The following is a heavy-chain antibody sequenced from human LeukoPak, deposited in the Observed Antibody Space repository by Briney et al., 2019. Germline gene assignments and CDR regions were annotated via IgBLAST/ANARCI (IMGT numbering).Heavy chain of an antibody. CDR3: AGIPTYYYDSSGSAVDY. Sequence: GGSLRLSCAASGFTFSDYYMSWIRQAPGKGLEWVSYISSSSGYTNYADSVKGRFTISRDNAKNSLYLQMNSLRAEDTAVYYCAGIPTYYYDSSGSAVDYWGQGTLVTVSS. J-gene: IGHJ4*02. CDR2: ISSSSGYT. CDR1: GFTFSDYY. V-gene: IGHV3-11*03. D-gene: IGHD3-22*01.